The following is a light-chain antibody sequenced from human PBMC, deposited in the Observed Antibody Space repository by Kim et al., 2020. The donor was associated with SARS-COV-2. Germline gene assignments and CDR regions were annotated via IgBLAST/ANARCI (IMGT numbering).Light chain of an antibody. CDR2: DVS. CDR3: SSYTSSSTWV. Sequence: GQSITITRTGTSSDVGGYNDVSWYQQHPGKAPKLMIYDVSKRPSGISNRSSGSKSGNTASLTTSGLQAEDEADYYCSSYTSSSTWVFGGGTQLTVL. CDR1: SSDVGGYND. J-gene: IGLJ3*02. V-gene: IGLV2-14*03.